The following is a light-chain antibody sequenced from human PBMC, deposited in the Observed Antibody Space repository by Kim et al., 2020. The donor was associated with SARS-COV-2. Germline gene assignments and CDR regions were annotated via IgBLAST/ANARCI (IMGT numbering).Light chain of an antibody. J-gene: IGLJ2*01. CDR1: SSNIVSNY. CDR3: VAWDDSLSGDVV. CDR2: RNN. V-gene: IGLV1-47*01. Sequence: QSVLTQPPSASGTPGQRVTISCSGSSSNIVSNYVYWYQQLPGTAPKLLIYRNNQRPSGVPDRFSGSKSGTSASLAISGLRSEDEADYYCVAWDDSLSGDVVFGGGTQLTVL.